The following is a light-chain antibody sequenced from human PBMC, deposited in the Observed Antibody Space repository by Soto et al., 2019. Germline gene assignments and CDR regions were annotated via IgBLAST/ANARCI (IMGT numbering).Light chain of an antibody. CDR1: QMISVS. CDR2: KAS. V-gene: IGKV1-5*03. J-gene: IGKJ1*01. CDR3: LHYNSFPFT. Sequence: DIRMTQSPSTLSASVGDRVTITCRASQMISVSLAWYQQRPGKAPKLFIAKASNLESRVPSRISGSGSETDSTPTISILQPDDSANYFWLHYNSFPFTFGQGTKVEMK.